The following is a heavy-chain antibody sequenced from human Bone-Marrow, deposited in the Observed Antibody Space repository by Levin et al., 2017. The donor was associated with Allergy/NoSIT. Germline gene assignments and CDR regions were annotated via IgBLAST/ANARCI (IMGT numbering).Heavy chain of an antibody. Sequence: GGSLRLSCKGSGSSFTSYWIGWVRQMPGKGLEWMGIIYPGDSDTRYSPSFQGQVTISADKSISTAYLQWSSLKASDTAMYYCARRLRQWLADAFDIWGQGTMVTVSS. V-gene: IGHV5-51*01. D-gene: IGHD6-19*01. CDR2: IYPGDSDT. CDR3: ARRLRQWLADAFDI. CDR1: GSSFTSYW. J-gene: IGHJ3*02.